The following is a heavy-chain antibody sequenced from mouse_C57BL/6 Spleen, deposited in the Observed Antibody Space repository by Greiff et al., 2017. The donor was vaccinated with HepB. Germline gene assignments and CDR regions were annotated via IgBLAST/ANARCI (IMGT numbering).Heavy chain of an antibody. CDR3: ASYDYDEGVYFDY. D-gene: IGHD2-4*01. CDR2: IWSGGST. Sequence: VKLVESGPGLVQPSQSLSITCTVSGFSLTSYGVHWVRQSPGKGLEWLGVIWSGGSTDYNAAFISRLSISKDNSKSQVFFKMNSLQADDTAIYYCASYDYDEGVYFDYWGQGTTLTVSS. CDR1: GFSLTSYG. V-gene: IGHV2-2*01. J-gene: IGHJ2*01.